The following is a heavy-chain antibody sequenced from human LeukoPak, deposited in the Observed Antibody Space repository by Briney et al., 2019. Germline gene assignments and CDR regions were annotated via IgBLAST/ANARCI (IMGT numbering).Heavy chain of an antibody. CDR1: GFTFSSYS. CDR2: ISSSSSYI. J-gene: IGHJ4*02. V-gene: IGHV3-21*01. D-gene: IGHD3-3*01. Sequence: GGSLRLSCAASGFTFSSYSMNWVRQAPGKGLEWVSSISSSSSYIYYADSVKGRFTISRDNAKNSLYLQMNSLRAEDTAVYYCARLPGITIFGVVPNAPDYWGQGTLVTVSS. CDR3: ARLPGITIFGVVPNAPDY.